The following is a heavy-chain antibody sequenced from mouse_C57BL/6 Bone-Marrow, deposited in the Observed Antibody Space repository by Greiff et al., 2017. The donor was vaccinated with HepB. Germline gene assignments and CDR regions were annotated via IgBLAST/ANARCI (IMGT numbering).Heavy chain of an antibody. D-gene: IGHD2-3*01. CDR2: IWSGGST. CDR3: ARLIYDGYYVLDY. J-gene: IGHJ4*01. CDR1: GFSLTSYG. Sequence: QVHVKQSGPGLVQPSQSLSITCTVSGFSLTSYGVHWVRQSPGKGLEWLGVIWSGGSTDYNAAFISRLSISKDNSKSQVFFKMNSLQADDTAIYYCARLIYDGYYVLDYWGQGTSVTVSS. V-gene: IGHV2-2*01.